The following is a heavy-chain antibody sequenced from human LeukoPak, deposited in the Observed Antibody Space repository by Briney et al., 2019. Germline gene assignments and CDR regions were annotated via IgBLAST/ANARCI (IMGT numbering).Heavy chain of an antibody. CDR1: GGTFSSYA. D-gene: IGHD2-2*01. CDR2: IIPILGIA. V-gene: IGHV1-69*04. CDR3: ARDTARRVVPQGWFDP. J-gene: IGHJ5*02. Sequence: VASVKVSCKASGGTFSSYAVSWERQAPGQGLEWMGRIIPILGIANYAQKFQGRVTITADKSTSTAYMELSSLRSEDTAVYYCARDTARRVVPQGWFDPWGQGTLVTVSS.